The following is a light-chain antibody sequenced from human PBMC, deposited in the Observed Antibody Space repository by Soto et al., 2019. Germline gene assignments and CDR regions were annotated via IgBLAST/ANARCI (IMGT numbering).Light chain of an antibody. V-gene: IGLV3-1*01. Sequence: SYELTQPPSASVSPGQTASITCSGDKLGDKYACWYQQKPDQSPVLVIYQDSKRPSGIPERFSGSNSGNTATLTISGTQAMDEADYYCQAWDSSTVVFGGGTKLTVL. CDR1: KLGDKY. CDR2: QDS. CDR3: QAWDSSTVV. J-gene: IGLJ2*01.